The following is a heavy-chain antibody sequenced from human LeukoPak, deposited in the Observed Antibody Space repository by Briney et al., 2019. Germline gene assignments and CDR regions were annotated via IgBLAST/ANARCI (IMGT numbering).Heavy chain of an antibody. CDR1: GFTFSSYA. D-gene: IGHD1-20*01. CDR3: VKDKGITGTTMYKIPRYYYYGMDV. V-gene: IGHV3-64D*06. CDR2: ISSNGGST. J-gene: IGHJ6*04. Sequence: GGSLRLSCSASGFTFSSYAMHWVRQAPGKGLEYVSAISSNGGSTYYADSVKGRFTISRDNSKNTLYLRMSSLRAEDTAVYYCVKDKGITGTTMYKIPRYYYYGMDVWGKGTTVTVSS.